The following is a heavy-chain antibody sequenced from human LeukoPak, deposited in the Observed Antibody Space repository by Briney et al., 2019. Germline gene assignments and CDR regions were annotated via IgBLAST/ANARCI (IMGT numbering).Heavy chain of an antibody. CDR1: GYTFTSYG. J-gene: IGHJ5*02. CDR3: ARGQGRPGNWFDP. D-gene: IGHD1-1*01. V-gene: IGHV1-2*02. CDR2: INPNSGGT. Sequence: ASVKVSCKASGYTFTSYGISWVRQAPGQGLEWMGWINPNSGGTNYAQKFQGRVTMTRDTSISTAYMELSRLRSDDTAVYYCARGQGRPGNWFDPWGQGTLVTVSS.